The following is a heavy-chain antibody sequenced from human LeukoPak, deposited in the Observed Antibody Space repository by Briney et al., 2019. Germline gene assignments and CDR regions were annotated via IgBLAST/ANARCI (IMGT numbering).Heavy chain of an antibody. V-gene: IGHV3-23*01. D-gene: IGHD1-26*01. CDR2: ISGSNETS. CDR3: AMDRGF. Sequence: GGSLRLSCAASGFTFSTYAMVWVRQAPGKGLEWVSAISGSNETSYYADSVKGRLTISRDNSKNTLFLHMTSLRAEDTAIYYCAMDRGFWGQGTLVTVSS. CDR1: GFTFSTYA. J-gene: IGHJ4*02.